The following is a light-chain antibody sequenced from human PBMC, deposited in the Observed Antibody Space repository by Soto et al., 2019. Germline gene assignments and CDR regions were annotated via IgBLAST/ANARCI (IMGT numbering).Light chain of an antibody. CDR2: EVV. CDR3: CSYAGSSMFV. CDR1: SSDVGPYNL. Sequence: QSALTQPASVSGSPGQSITISCTGSSSDVGPYNLVSWYQHHPGKAPKLMISEVVKRPSGVSNRFSGFKSGNTASLTISGLQPEDEADYYCCSYAGSSMFVFGGGTKLTVL. V-gene: IGLV2-23*02. J-gene: IGLJ2*01.